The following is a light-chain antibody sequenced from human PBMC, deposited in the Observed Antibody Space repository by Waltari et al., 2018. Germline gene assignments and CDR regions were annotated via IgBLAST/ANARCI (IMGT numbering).Light chain of an antibody. V-gene: IGKV1-9*01. CDR2: AGS. CDR1: QGISSY. Sequence: DRVTITCRASQGISSYLAWYQQKPGKAPKLLIYAGSTLLNGVPSRFSGGGFGTDFTLTISSLQPEDFATYYCQQVNSYPFTFGPGTTVDIK. CDR3: QQVNSYPFT. J-gene: IGKJ3*01.